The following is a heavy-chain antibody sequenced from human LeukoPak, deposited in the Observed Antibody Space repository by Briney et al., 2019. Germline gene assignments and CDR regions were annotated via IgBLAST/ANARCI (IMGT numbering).Heavy chain of an antibody. CDR3: ARGTYCSGGSCQGRNWFDP. Sequence: PSETLSLTCTVSGGSISSSYWGWIRQPAGKGLEWLGRIYTSGSNNYNPSLKTRVTMSVDTSKNQFSLKLSSVTAADTAVYYCARGTYCSGGSCQGRNWFDPWGQGTLVTVSS. J-gene: IGHJ5*02. CDR1: GGSISSSY. V-gene: IGHV4-4*07. D-gene: IGHD2-15*01. CDR2: IYTSGSN.